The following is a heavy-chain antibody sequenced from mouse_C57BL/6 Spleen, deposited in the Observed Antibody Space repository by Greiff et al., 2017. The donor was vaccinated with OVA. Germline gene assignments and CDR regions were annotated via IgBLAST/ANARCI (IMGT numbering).Heavy chain of an antibody. J-gene: IGHJ2*01. D-gene: IGHD2-3*01. CDR1: GFSLTSYG. V-gene: IGHV2-2*01. CDR3: ARTSFYDGYYHGSFDY. Sequence: VQLVESGPGLVQPSQSLSITCTVSGFSLTSYGVHWVRQSPGKGLEWLGVIWSGGSTDYNAAFISRLSISKDNSKSQVFFKMNSLQADDTAIYYCARTSFYDGYYHGSFDYWGQGTTLTVSS. CDR2: IWSGGST.